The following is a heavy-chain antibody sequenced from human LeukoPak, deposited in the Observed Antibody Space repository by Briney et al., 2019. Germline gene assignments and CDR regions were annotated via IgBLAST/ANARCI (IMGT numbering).Heavy chain of an antibody. D-gene: IGHD1-26*01. J-gene: IGHJ5*02. V-gene: IGHV3-73*01. CDR2: IDITDSGYATAT. Sequence: PAGSLKLSCAASGFTFSGSAIHWVRQSSGKGLEWVGQIDITDSGYATATAYAASVKGRFTISRDDSINTAYLQMKSLKTEDTALYYCTRDSGTYNWFDPWGQGTLVTVSS. CDR3: TRDSGTYNWFDP. CDR1: GFTFSGSA.